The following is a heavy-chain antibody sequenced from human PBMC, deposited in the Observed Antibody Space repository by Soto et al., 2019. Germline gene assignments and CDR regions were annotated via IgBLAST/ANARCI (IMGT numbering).Heavy chain of an antibody. J-gene: IGHJ5*02. D-gene: IGHD3-16*01. CDR1: GGSISSGGYY. Sequence: TSETLSLTCTVSGGSISSGGYYWSWIRQHPGKGLEWIGYIYYSGSTYYNPSLKSRVTISVDTSKNQFSLKLSSVTAADTAVYYCARVLVVWGNNPLFDPWGQGTLVTVSS. CDR3: ARVLVVWGNNPLFDP. CDR2: IYYSGST. V-gene: IGHV4-31*03.